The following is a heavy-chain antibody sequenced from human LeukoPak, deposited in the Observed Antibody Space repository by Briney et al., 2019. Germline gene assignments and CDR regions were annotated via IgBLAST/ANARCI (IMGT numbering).Heavy chain of an antibody. J-gene: IGHJ4*02. CDR3: ATYDQQLAFDN. D-gene: IGHD6-13*01. CDR2: MYTSGST. V-gene: IGHV4-4*07. Sequence: SETLSLTCTVSGGPMSSYYWTWIRQPAGKGLEWIGRMYTSGSTNYNPSLKSRVTMSIDTSKKQFSLRLHSVTAADTAVYYCATYDQQLAFDNWGQGTLVTVSS. CDR1: GGPMSSYY.